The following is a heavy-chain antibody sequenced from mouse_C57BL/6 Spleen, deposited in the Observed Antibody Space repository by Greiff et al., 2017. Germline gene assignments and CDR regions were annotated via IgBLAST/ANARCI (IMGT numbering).Heavy chain of an antibody. V-gene: IGHV1-82*01. D-gene: IGHD1-1*01. CDR3: ARRSYSMDY. J-gene: IGHJ4*01. CDR1: GYAFSSSW. CDR2: IYPGDGDT. Sequence: QVHVKQSGPELVKPGASVKISCKASGYAFSSSWMNWVKQRPGKGLEWIGRIYPGDGDTNYNGKFKGKATLTADKSSSTAYMQVSSLTSEDSAVYFCARRSYSMDYWGQGTSVTVSS.